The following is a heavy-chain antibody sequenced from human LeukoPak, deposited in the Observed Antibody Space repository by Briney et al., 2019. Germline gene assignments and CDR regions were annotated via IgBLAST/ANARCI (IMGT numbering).Heavy chain of an antibody. CDR3: AKEGGDYYDSSGYF. D-gene: IGHD3-22*01. V-gene: IGHV3-23*01. CDR2: ISGSGGST. J-gene: IGHJ3*01. CDR1: GFTFSSYA. Sequence: GGSLRLSCAASGFTFSSYAMSWVRQGPGKGLEWVSAISGSGGSTYYADSVKGRFTISRDNSKNTLYLQMNSLRAEDTAVYYCAKEGGDYYDSSGYFWGQGTMVTVSS.